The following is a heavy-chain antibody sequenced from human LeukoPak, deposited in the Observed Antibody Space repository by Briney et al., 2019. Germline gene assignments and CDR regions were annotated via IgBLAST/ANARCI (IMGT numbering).Heavy chain of an antibody. CDR2: ISGSGYNT. CDR3: ARGMSGFPLPADY. CDR1: GVTFSSHG. J-gene: IGHJ4*02. V-gene: IGHV3-23*01. Sequence: GGSLRLSCAASGVTFSSHGMSWVRQAPGKGLEWVSTISGSGYNTYYADSVKGRFTISRDNAKNTLYLQMNSLRAEDTAVYYCARGMSGFPLPADYWGQGILVTVSS. D-gene: IGHD3-3*01.